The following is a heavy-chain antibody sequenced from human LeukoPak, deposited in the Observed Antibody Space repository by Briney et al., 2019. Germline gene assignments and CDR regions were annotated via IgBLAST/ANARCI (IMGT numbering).Heavy chain of an antibody. CDR1: GDSVSSNSAA. CDR3: ARVGHCSSTSCYIFDY. V-gene: IGHV6-1*01. J-gene: IGHJ4*02. D-gene: IGHD2-2*01. Sequence: SQTLSLTCAISGDSVSSNSAAWNWIRQSPSRGLEWLGRTYYRSKWYNDYAVSVKSRITINPDTSKNQFSLQLNSVTPEDTAVYYCARVGHCSSTSCYIFDYWGQGTLVTVSS. CDR2: TYYRSKWYN.